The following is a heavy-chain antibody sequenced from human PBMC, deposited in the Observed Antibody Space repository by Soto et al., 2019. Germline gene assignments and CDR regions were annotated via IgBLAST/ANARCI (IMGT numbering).Heavy chain of an antibody. CDR3: ASGSGVFDY. D-gene: IGHD2-8*02. CDR1: GFTFSSYS. V-gene: IGHV3-48*01. CDR2: ISSSSSTI. Sequence: GGSLRLSCAASGFTFSSYSMNWVRQAPGKGLEWVSYISSSSSTIYYADSVKGRLTISRDNAKNSLYLQMNSLRAEDTAVYYCASGSGVFDYWGQGTLVTVSS. J-gene: IGHJ4*02.